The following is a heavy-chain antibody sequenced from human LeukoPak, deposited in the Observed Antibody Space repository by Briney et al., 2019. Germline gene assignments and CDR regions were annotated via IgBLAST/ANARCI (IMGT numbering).Heavy chain of an antibody. CDR2: IYHSGST. V-gene: IGHV4-39*01. D-gene: IGHD7-27*01. Sequence: SETLSLTCTVSGASISNTGYYWGWIRQPPGKGLEWIGNIYHSGSTYYSPSLKSRATLSVDTSKNQFSLKLSSVTAADTAVYYCAGLLNGGASHWFDPWGQETLVTVSS. CDR3: AGLLNGGASHWFDP. J-gene: IGHJ5*02. CDR1: GASISNTGYY.